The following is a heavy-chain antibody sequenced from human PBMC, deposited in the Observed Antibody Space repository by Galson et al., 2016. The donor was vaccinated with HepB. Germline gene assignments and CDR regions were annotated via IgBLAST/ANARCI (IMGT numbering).Heavy chain of an antibody. CDR1: GYTFTTSG. V-gene: IGHV1-18*01. CDR3: ARDVQYRFDS. CDR2: ISTYSGNT. Sequence: SCKASGYTFTTSGISWVRQAPGQGLEWMGWISTYSGNTKYAQKFQGGLTLTTDSSTTTAYMKLRSLRFDDTALYYCARDVQYRFDSWGQGTLVTVSS. J-gene: IGHJ4*02. D-gene: IGHD2/OR15-2a*01.